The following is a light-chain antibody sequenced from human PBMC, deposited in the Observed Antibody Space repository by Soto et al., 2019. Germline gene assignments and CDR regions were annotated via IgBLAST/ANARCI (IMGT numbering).Light chain of an antibody. CDR3: QKYNSAPLT. J-gene: IGKJ4*01. CDR2: SAS. V-gene: IGKV1-27*01. CDR1: QVITNF. Sequence: DIQMTHSPSSLSSSVVYRFTITCRASQVITNFLAWYQQKPGKVPRLLIYSASTLQSGVPSRFSGSGSGTDFTLTISSLQPEDVGTYYCQKYNSAPLTFGGGTKVDIK.